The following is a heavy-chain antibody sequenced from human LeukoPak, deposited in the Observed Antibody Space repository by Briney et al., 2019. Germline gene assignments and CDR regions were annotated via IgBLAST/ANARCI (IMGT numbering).Heavy chain of an antibody. D-gene: IGHD6-13*01. V-gene: IGHV3-33*06. CDR2: IWFDGTNK. CDR3: AKAVDAAAGTGYYYYGMDV. CDR1: GFTLSTYG. Sequence: GGSLRLSCAASGFTLSTYGMHWVRQAPGKGLEGVAVIWFDGTNKYYADSVKGRFTISRDNSENTLYLQMNSLTAEDTAVYYCAKAVDAAAGTGYYYYGMDVWGQGTTVTVSS. J-gene: IGHJ6*02.